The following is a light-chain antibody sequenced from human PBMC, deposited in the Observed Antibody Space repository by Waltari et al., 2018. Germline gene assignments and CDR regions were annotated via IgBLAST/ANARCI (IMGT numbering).Light chain of an antibody. CDR3: QQYLSTPPT. J-gene: IGKJ1*01. CDR1: QSVLYSSNNKNY. CDR2: WAS. Sequence: DIVMTQSPDSLAVSLGERATINCTYSQSVLYSSNNKNYLAWYQQKPGQPPKLLIYWASTRESGVPDRFSGSGSGTDFTLTISSLQAEDVAVYYCQQYLSTPPTFGQGTKVEIK. V-gene: IGKV4-1*01.